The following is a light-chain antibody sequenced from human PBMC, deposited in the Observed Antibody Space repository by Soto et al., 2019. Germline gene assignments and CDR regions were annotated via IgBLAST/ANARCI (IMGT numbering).Light chain of an antibody. Sequence: IEMTQSPSTLSASVGDRVTITCRASQRVSRGLAWYQQKPGKAPTLLIYDASSLESGVPSRFSGSGSGTEISPPISNLQPENFATYSCLHYNNCPPPTFGQGTRLEIK. CDR3: LHYNNCPPPT. J-gene: IGKJ5*01. CDR1: QRVSRG. V-gene: IGKV1-5*01. CDR2: DAS.